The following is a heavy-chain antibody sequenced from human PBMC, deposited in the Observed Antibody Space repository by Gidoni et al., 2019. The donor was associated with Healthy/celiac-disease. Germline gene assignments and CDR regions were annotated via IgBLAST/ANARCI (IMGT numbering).Heavy chain of an antibody. CDR2: ISYDGSNK. CDR1: GFTFSSYA. D-gene: IGHD1-1*01. J-gene: IGHJ4*02. Sequence: QVQLVESGGGVVQPGRSLRLSCAASGFTFSSYAMHWVRQAPGKGLEWVAVISYDGSNKYYADSVKGRFTISRDNSKNTLYLQMNSLRAEDTAVYYCARDMLEQFLVIDYWGQGTLVTVSS. CDR3: ARDMLEQFLVIDY. V-gene: IGHV3-30-3*01.